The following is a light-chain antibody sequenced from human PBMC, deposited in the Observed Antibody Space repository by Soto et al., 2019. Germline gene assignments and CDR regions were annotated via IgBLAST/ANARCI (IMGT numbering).Light chain of an antibody. CDR3: QQYNSYSPAT. CDR2: DAS. Sequence: DIQMTQSPSTLSASVGDRVTITCRASQSISSWLAWYQQKPGKAPKLLIYDASSLESGVPSRFSVSGSVTEFTLTISSLQPDDFATYYCQQYNSYSPATFGQGTKVEIK. CDR1: QSISSW. J-gene: IGKJ1*01. V-gene: IGKV1-5*01.